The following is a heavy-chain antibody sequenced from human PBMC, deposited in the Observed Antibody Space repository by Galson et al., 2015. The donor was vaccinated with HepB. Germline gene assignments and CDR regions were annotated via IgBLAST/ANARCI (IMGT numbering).Heavy chain of an antibody. CDR1: GYTLTELS. J-gene: IGHJ3*02. V-gene: IGHV1-24*01. CDR3: ARAKGSNPNAFDI. D-gene: IGHD3-16*02. CDR2: FDPEDGET. Sequence: SVKVSCKVSGYTLTELSMHWVRQAPGKGLEWMGGFDPEDGETICAQKFQGRVTMTEDTSTDTAYMELSSLRSEDTAVYYCARAKGSNPNAFDIWGQGTMVTVSS.